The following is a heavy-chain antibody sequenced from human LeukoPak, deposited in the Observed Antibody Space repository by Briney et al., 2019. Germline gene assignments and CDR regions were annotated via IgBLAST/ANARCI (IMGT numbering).Heavy chain of an antibody. J-gene: IGHJ4*02. Sequence: ASVKVSCKVSGYTLTELSMHWVRQAPGKGLEWRGGFDPEDGETIYAQKFQGRVTMTEDTSTDTAYMELSSLRSEDTALYYCATAIDSSGYYFDYWGQGTLVTVSS. CDR1: GYTLTELS. CDR3: ATAIDSSGYYFDY. V-gene: IGHV1-24*01. D-gene: IGHD3-22*01. CDR2: FDPEDGET.